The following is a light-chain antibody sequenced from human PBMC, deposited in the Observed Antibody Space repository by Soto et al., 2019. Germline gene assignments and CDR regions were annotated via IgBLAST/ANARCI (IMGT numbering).Light chain of an antibody. CDR3: QQRSNWPLT. J-gene: IGKJ4*01. CDR1: QSVSSS. Sequence: EIVLTQSPATLSLSPGERATLSCRASQSVSSSLAWYQQKPGQAPRLLIYDASNRATGIPARFSGSGSGTDFTLTIISLEPEDFAGYYCQQRSNWPLTFGGGTKVEIK. CDR2: DAS. V-gene: IGKV3-11*01.